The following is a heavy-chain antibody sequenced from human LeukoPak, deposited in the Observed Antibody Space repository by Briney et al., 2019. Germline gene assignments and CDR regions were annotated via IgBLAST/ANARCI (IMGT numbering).Heavy chain of an antibody. D-gene: IGHD5-18*01. CDR2: IWYDGSNK. Sequence: PGGSLRLSCAASGFTFSSYGMHWVRQAPGKGLEWVAVIWYDGSNKYYADSVKGRFTISRDNSKNTLYLQMNSLRAEDTAVYYCARDWYTAMADPWGQGTLVTVSS. J-gene: IGHJ5*02. V-gene: IGHV3-33*01. CDR1: GFTFSSYG. CDR3: ARDWYTAMADP.